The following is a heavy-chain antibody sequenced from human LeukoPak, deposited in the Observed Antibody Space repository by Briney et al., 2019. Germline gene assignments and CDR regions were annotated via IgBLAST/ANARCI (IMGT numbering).Heavy chain of an antibody. Sequence: ASVKVSCKASGYTFTTHGISWVRQAPGQGLEWMGWISAKNGDTKYAQKFQGRVTITTDESTSTAYMELSSLRSEDTAVYYCARQLYGSGSYPSFRFDYWGQGTLVTVSS. D-gene: IGHD3-10*01. J-gene: IGHJ4*02. CDR1: GYTFTTHG. CDR2: ISAKNGDT. CDR3: ARQLYGSGSYPSFRFDY. V-gene: IGHV1-18*01.